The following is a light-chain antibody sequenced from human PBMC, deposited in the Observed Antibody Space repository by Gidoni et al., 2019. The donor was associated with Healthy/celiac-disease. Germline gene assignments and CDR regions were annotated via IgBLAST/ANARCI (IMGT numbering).Light chain of an antibody. CDR1: NIGSKR. J-gene: IGLJ2*01. CDR2: YDS. CDR3: QVWDSSSDHPYVV. Sequence: SYVLTQPPSVSVAPGNTARSTCGGNNIGSKRVHWYQQKPGQAPVLVIYYDSDRPSGIPERFSGSNSGNTATLTISRVEAGDEADYYCQVWDSSSDHPYVVFGGGTKLTVL. V-gene: IGLV3-21*04.